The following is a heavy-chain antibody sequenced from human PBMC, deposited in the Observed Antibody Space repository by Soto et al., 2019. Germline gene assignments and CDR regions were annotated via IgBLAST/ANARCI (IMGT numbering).Heavy chain of an antibody. CDR3: ARVLKTAAYYDSSGYPDY. D-gene: IGHD3-22*01. CDR2: IYYSGST. Sequence: SETLSLTCTVSGGSIISGGYYWSLIRQHPGKGLEWIGYIYYSGSTYYNPSLKSRVTISVDTSKNQFSLKLSSVTAADTAVYYCARVLKTAAYYDSSGYPDYWGQGTLVTVSS. V-gene: IGHV4-31*03. J-gene: IGHJ4*02. CDR1: GGSIISGGYY.